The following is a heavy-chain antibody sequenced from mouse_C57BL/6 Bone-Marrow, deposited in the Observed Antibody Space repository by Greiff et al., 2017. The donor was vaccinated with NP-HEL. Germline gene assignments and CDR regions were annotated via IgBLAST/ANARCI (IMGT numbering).Heavy chain of an antibody. CDR1: GYSITSGYY. CDR2: ISYDGSN. Sequence: EVKLLESGPGLVKPSQSLSLTCSVTGYSITSGYYWNWIRQFPGNKLEWMGYISYDGSNNYNPSLKNRISITRDTSKNQFFLKFNSVTTEDTATYYCARDTIYYGNFFAYWGQGTLVTVSA. D-gene: IGHD2-1*01. V-gene: IGHV3-6*01. CDR3: ARDTIYYGNFFAY. J-gene: IGHJ3*01.